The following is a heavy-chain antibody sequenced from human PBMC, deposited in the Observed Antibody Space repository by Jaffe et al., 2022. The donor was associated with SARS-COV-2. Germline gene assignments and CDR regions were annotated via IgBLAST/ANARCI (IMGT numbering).Heavy chain of an antibody. V-gene: IGHV3-49*05. CDR1: GFTFGDYA. Sequence: EVQLVESGGGLVKPGRSLRLSCTASGFTFGDYAMSWFRQAPGKGLEWVGFIRSKAYGGTTEYAASVKGRFTISRDDSKSIAYLQMNSLKTEDTAVYYCTRDFCSGGSCYYYGMDVWGQGTTVTVSS. CDR3: TRDFCSGGSCYYYGMDV. D-gene: IGHD2-15*01. J-gene: IGHJ6*02. CDR2: IRSKAYGGTT.